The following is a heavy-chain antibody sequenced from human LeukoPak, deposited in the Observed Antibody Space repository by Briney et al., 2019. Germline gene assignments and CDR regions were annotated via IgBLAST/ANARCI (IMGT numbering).Heavy chain of an antibody. CDR1: GYTFTGYY. CDR3: ARDHGIAVAGTWAWFDP. J-gene: IGHJ5*02. V-gene: IGHV1-2*02. Sequence: ASVKVSCKASGYTFTGYYMHWVRQAPGQGREWMGWINPNSGGTNYAQKFQGRVTMTRDTAISTAYMERSRLRSDDTAVYYCARDHGIAVAGTWAWFDPRGQGTLVTVSS. CDR2: INPNSGGT. D-gene: IGHD6-19*01.